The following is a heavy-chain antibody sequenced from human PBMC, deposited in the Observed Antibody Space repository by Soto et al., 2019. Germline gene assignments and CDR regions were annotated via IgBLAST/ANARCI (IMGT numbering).Heavy chain of an antibody. CDR1: GYICTNYP. CDR3: AKKGYFTSGNYPFDS. Sequence: QVLLVQSGAEVERPGASVKVSCKASGYICTNYPIHWVRQAPGQRLEWMGWITPVNGDTGHSQKFPGRLTITRDTSATTAYIELSSLTSEDTAVYYCAKKGYFTSGNYPFDSWGQGTLVTVSS. CDR2: ITPVNGDT. J-gene: IGHJ4*02. D-gene: IGHD3-10*01. V-gene: IGHV1-3*01.